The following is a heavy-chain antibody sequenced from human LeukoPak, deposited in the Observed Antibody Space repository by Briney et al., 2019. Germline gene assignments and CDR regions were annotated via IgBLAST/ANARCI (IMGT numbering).Heavy chain of an antibody. J-gene: IGHJ6*03. CDR2: IYYSGST. Sequence: SETLSLTCTVSGGSISSGSYYWSWIRQPPGKGLEWIGYIYYSGSTNYNPSLKSRVTISVDTSKNQFSLKLSSVTAADTAVYYCARGRSSMVRGYYYYYMDVWGKGTTVTISS. V-gene: IGHV4-61*01. CDR3: ARGRSSMVRGYYYYYMDV. D-gene: IGHD3-10*01. CDR1: GGSISSGSYY.